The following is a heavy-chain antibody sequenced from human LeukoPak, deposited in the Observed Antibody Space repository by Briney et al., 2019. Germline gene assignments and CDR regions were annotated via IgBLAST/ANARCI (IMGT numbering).Heavy chain of an antibody. D-gene: IGHD2-2*02. J-gene: IGHJ4*02. V-gene: IGHV3-33*01. CDR3: ARPVGYCSSTSCYTGDYFDY. CDR1: GFTFSSYG. CDR2: IWYDGSNE. Sequence: GGSLRLSCAASGFTFSSYGMHWVRQAPGKGLEWVAVIWYDGSNEYYADSVKGRFTISRDNSKNTLYLQMNSLRAEDTAVYYCARPVGYCSSTSCYTGDYFDYWGQGTLVTVSS.